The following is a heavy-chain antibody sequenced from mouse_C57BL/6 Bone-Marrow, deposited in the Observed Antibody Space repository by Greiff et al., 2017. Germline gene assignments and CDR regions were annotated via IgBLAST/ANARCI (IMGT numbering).Heavy chain of an antibody. CDR2: IWTGGGT. CDR3: AREYYGSSFHFDY. Sequence: VKLMESGPGLVAPSQSLSITCTVSGFSLTSYAISWVRQPPGKGLEWLGVIWTGGGTNYNSALKSRLSISKDNSKSQVFLKMNSLQTDDTARYYCAREYYGSSFHFDYWGQGTTLTVSS. CDR1: GFSLTSYA. D-gene: IGHD1-1*01. V-gene: IGHV2-9-1*01. J-gene: IGHJ2*01.